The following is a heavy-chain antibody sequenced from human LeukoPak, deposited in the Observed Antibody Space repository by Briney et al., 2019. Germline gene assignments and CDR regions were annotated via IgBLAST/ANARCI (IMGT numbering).Heavy chain of an antibody. CDR1: GYSFATFW. Sequence: GESLKISCKGSGYSFATFWIAWVRQVPGKGLEWIGVIYPVDSDTRYSPSFQGQVTISVDKSTSTAYLQWSSLKASDTAMYYCAKTNYYETSGWALGLSPFDMWGRGTMVTVSS. CDR2: IYPVDSDT. V-gene: IGHV5-51*01. J-gene: IGHJ3*02. CDR3: AKTNYYETSGWALGLSPFDM. D-gene: IGHD3-22*01.